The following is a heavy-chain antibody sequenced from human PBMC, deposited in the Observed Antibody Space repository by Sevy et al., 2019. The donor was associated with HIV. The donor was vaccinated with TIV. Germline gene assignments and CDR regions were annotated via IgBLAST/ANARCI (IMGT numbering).Heavy chain of an antibody. CDR3: ARKSVDYYDSSGYYYDYFDY. V-gene: IGHV1-69*13. J-gene: IGHJ4*02. Sequence: ASVKVSCKASGGTFSSYAISWVRQAPGQGLEWMGGIIPILGTANYAQKFQGRVTITADESTSTAYMELSSLRSEDTAVYYCARKSVDYYDSSGYYYDYFDYWGQGTLVTVSS. D-gene: IGHD3-22*01. CDR1: GGTFSSYA. CDR2: IIPILGTA.